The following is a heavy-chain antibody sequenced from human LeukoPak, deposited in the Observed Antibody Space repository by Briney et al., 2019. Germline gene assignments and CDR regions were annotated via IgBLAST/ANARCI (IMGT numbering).Heavy chain of an antibody. CDR3: ARVPYYYDSSGYYYRKLPHFDY. D-gene: IGHD3-22*01. Sequence: ASVKASCKASGYTFTSYAMHWVRQAPGQRLEWMGWINAGNGNTKYSQKFQGRVTITRDTSASTDYMELSSLRSEDTAVYYCARVPYYYDSSGYYYRKLPHFDYWGQGTLVTVSS. V-gene: IGHV1-3*01. CDR1: GYTFTSYA. CDR2: INAGNGNT. J-gene: IGHJ4*02.